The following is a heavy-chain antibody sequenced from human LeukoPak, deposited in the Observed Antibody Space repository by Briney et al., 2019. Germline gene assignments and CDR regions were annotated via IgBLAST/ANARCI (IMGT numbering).Heavy chain of an antibody. CDR1: GFTFSSYS. Sequence: GGSLRLSCAASGFTFSSYSMNWVRQAPGKGLEWVSYISSSSSTIYYADSVKGRFTISRDNAKNSLYLQMNSLRAEDTAVYYCAKGFSSSWYDLVDYWGQGTLVTVSS. CDR2: ISSSSSTI. D-gene: IGHD6-13*01. CDR3: AKGFSSSWYDLVDY. J-gene: IGHJ4*02. V-gene: IGHV3-48*01.